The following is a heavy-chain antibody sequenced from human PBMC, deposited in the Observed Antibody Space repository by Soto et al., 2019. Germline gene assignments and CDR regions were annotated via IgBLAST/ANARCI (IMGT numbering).Heavy chain of an antibody. J-gene: IGHJ3*02. Sequence: GESLKISCKGSGYSFTSYWIGWVRQMPGKGLEWMGIIYPGDSDTRYSPSFQGQVTISADKSISTAYLQWSSLKASDTAMYYCARLDANGDYFDAFDIWGQGTMVTVSS. V-gene: IGHV5-51*01. CDR2: IYPGDSDT. CDR1: GYSFTSYW. D-gene: IGHD4-17*01. CDR3: ARLDANGDYFDAFDI.